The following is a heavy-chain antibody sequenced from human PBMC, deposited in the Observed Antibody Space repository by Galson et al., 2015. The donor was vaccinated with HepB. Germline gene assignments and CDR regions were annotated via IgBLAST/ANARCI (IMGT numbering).Heavy chain of an antibody. D-gene: IGHD3-10*01. V-gene: IGHV3-33*01. Sequence: SLRLSCAASGFTFSSYGMHWVRQAPGKGLEWVAVIWYDGSNKYYADSVKGRFTISRDNSKNTLYLQMNSLRAEDTAVYYCARDHGGPGIDWFGEILSGMDVWGQGTTVTVSS. CDR3: ARDHGGPGIDWFGEILSGMDV. J-gene: IGHJ6*02. CDR1: GFTFSSYG. CDR2: IWYDGSNK.